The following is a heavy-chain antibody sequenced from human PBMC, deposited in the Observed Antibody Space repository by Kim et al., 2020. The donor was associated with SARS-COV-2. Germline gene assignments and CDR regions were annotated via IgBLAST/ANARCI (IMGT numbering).Heavy chain of an antibody. D-gene: IGHD3-22*01. CDR3: ARAGLWDSSGWGLFDI. CDR1: GFTFSSYG. Sequence: GGSLRLSCAASGFTFSSYGMHWVRQAPGKGLEWVAVIWYDGSNKYYADSVKGRFTISRDNSKNTLYLQMNSLRAEDTAVYYCARAGLWDSSGWGLFDIWGQGTMVTVSS. J-gene: IGHJ3*02. CDR2: IWYDGSNK. V-gene: IGHV3-33*01.